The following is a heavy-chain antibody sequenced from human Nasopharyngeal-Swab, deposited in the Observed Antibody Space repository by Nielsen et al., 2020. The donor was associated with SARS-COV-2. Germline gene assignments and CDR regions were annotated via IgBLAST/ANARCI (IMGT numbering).Heavy chain of an antibody. CDR3: ARAPAGWGSGWYG. J-gene: IGHJ4*02. Sequence: ASVKVSCKASGYTFTRYGINWVRQATGQGLEWMGWMNPNSGNTGYAQKFQGRVTMTRNTSISTAYMELSSLRSEDTAVYYCARAPAGWGSGWYGWGQGTLVTVSS. CDR1: GYTFTRYG. CDR2: MNPNSGNT. V-gene: IGHV1-8*01. D-gene: IGHD6-19*01.